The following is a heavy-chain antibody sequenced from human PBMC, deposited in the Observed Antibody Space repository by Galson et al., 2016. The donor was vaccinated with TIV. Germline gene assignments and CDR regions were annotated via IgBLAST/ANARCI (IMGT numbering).Heavy chain of an antibody. Sequence: PALVKPTQTLTLTCSFAGFSLSTGGMCMSWIRQPPGKALEWLARIDWDDDKFYSTSLRTRLTISKDTSKNQVVLTMTNMDPVDTATYYCAHHDYNNFFAYWGQGTLVTVSS. V-gene: IGHV2-70*17. CDR2: IDWDDDK. CDR1: GFSLSTGGMC. CDR3: AHHDYNNFFAY. J-gene: IGHJ4*02. D-gene: IGHD4-11*01.